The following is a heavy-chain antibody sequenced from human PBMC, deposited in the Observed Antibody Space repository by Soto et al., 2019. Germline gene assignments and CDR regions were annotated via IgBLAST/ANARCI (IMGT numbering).Heavy chain of an antibody. J-gene: IGHJ3*02. CDR1: GGSFSGYY. CDR3: ARGRLRSCSGRSCERAVFDI. D-gene: IGHD2-15*01. CDR2: LNLGGST. V-gene: IGHV4-34*01. Sequence: QVQLQQWGAGLLKPSETLSLTCAVYGGSFSGYYWNWIRQPPGKGLECIGDLNLGGSTNYNASLKSRVSISVDTSKNQFSLKLSSVTAADTAVYYCARGRLRSCSGRSCERAVFDIWGQGTMATVS.